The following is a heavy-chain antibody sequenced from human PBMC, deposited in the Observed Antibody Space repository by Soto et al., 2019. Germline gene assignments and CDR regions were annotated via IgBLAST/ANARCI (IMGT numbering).Heavy chain of an antibody. CDR3: AKDVSTNCCRPFDY. CDR1: GFTFEDYA. V-gene: IGHV3-9*01. J-gene: IGHJ4*02. CDR2: ISWNSGTI. D-gene: IGHD2-2*01. Sequence: EVQLVESGGGLVQPGRSLRLSCAASGFTFEDYAMHWVRQAPGKGLEWVSSISWNSGTIGYADSVRGRLTISRDNAKNSLYLQMNSLRADDTAFYYCAKDVSTNCCRPFDYWGQGTLVTVSS.